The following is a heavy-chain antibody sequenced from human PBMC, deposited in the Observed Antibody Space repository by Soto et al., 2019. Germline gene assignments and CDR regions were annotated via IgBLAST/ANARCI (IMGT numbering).Heavy chain of an antibody. J-gene: IGHJ4*02. D-gene: IGHD3-3*01. CDR3: ARGRLDDFWSGYLYYLDS. V-gene: IGHV4-4*02. CDR1: GGSISSSNL. CDR2: IYHGGST. Sequence: PSETLSLTCAVSGGSISSSNLWTWVRQPPGKGLEWIGEIYHGGSTNYNPSLKSRVTISVDKSKNQFSLRLSSVTAADTAVYYCARGRLDDFWSGYLYYLDSWGLGTLVTVSS.